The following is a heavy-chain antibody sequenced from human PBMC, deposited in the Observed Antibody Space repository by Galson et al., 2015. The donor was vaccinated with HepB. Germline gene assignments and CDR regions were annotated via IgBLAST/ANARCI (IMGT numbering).Heavy chain of an antibody. D-gene: IGHD3-10*01. J-gene: IGHJ3*02. CDR3: TTFITMVRVPVLLAFDI. V-gene: IGHV3-15*01. CDR1: GFTFSNAW. Sequence: SLRLSCAASGFTFSNAWMSWVRQAPGKGLEWVGRIKSKTDGGTTDYAAPVKGRFTISRDDSKNTLYLQMNSLKTEDTAVYYCTTFITMVRVPVLLAFDIWGQGTMVTVSS. CDR2: IKSKTDGGTT.